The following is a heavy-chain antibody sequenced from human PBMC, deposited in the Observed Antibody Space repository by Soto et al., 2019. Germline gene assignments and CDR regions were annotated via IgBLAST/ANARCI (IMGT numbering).Heavy chain of an antibody. J-gene: IGHJ5*02. CDR2: ISAYNGNT. Sequence: ASVKVSCEASGYTFTSYGSSWVRQAPGQGLEWMGWISAYNGNTNYAQKLQGRVTMTTDTSTSTAYMELRSLRSDDTAVYYCARALPTNWFDPWGQGTLVTVSS. V-gene: IGHV1-18*01. CDR1: GYTFTSYG. CDR3: ARALPTNWFDP.